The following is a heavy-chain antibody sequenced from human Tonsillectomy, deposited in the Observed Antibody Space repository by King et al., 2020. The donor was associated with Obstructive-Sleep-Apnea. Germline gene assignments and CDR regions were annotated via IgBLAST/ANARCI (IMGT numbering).Heavy chain of an antibody. CDR1: GYTFTTYA. CDR2: INTETGDP. D-gene: IGHD4-17*01. J-gene: IGHJ4*02. V-gene: IGHV7-4-1*02. Sequence: QLVQSGSELKKPGASVKVSCKTSGYTFTTYAINWVRQAPGQGLEWMGWINTETGDPTYAQGFTGRFVFSLDPSVRTAYLQISSLKAEDTAVYFCARDPGTTVTASYWGQGTLVTVSS. CDR3: ARDPGTTVTASY.